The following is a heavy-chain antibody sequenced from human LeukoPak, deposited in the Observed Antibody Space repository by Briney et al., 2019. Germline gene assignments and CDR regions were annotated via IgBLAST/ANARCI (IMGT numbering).Heavy chain of an antibody. CDR3: ASGRSGWYYFDY. Sequence: SVKVSCKASGGTFSSYAISWVRQAPGQGLEWMGGIIPIFGTANYARKFQGRVTITADESTSTAYMELSSLRSEDTAVYYCASGRSGWYYFDYWGQGTLVTVSS. J-gene: IGHJ4*02. V-gene: IGHV1-69*13. CDR2: IIPIFGTA. CDR1: GGTFSSYA. D-gene: IGHD6-19*01.